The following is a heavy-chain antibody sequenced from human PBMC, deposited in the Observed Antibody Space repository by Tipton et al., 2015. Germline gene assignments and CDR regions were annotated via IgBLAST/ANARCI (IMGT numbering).Heavy chain of an antibody. J-gene: IGHJ3*02. CDR3: ARSYDDAFDI. D-gene: IGHD5-18*01. CDR1: GYTFTSYP. Sequence: QSGAEVKKPGASVKVSCKASGYTFTSYPMHWVRQAPGQGLEWMGIINPSGSSTNFAQKFQGRVTMTWDTSTSTVYMDLSSLRSEDTAVYYCARSYDDAFDIWGQGTMVTVSS. V-gene: IGHV1-46*01. CDR2: INPSGSST.